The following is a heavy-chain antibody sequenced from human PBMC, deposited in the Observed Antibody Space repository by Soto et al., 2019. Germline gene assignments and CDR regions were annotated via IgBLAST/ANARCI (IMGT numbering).Heavy chain of an antibody. CDR2: IIPIFGTA. CDR1: GGTFSSSA. CDR3: ARAGGATLHWFDP. Sequence: QVQLVQSGAEVKKPGSSVKVSCKASGGTFSSSAISWVRQAPGHGLEWMGGIIPIFGTANSAQKFQGRVTITADEATSTAYMELSSLRSEDTAADYCARAGGATLHWFDPWGQGTLVTVSS. D-gene: IGHD1-26*01. J-gene: IGHJ5*02. V-gene: IGHV1-69*01.